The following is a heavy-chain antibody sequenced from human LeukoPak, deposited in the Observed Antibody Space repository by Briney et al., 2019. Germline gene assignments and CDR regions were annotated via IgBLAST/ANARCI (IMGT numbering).Heavy chain of an antibody. D-gene: IGHD5-12*01. J-gene: IGHJ6*03. CDR3: AKGGGYEAQYYYYYLDV. V-gene: IGHV3-30*02. Sequence: HPGGSLRLSCAASGFTFISYGMHWVRQAPGKGLEWVAFIRYDGSNKYYADSVKGRFTISRDNSKNTLYLQMKSLRAEDTAVYYCAKGGGYEAQYYYYYLDVWGKGTTVTISS. CDR1: GFTFISYG. CDR2: IRYDGSNK.